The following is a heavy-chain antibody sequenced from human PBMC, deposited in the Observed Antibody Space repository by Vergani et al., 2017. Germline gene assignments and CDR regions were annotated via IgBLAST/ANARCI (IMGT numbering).Heavy chain of an antibody. CDR3: AGRYYYDSSGYYYI. V-gene: IGHV4-34*01. J-gene: IGHJ3*02. CDR1: GGSFSGYY. D-gene: IGHD3-22*01. Sequence: QVQLQQWGAGLLKPSETLSLTCAVYGGSFSGYYWSWIRQPPGKGLEWIGEINHSGSTNYNPSLKSRVTISVDPSTNQFSLKLSSVTAADTAVYYCAGRYYYDSSGYYYILSQGTMVTVSS. CDR2: INHSGST.